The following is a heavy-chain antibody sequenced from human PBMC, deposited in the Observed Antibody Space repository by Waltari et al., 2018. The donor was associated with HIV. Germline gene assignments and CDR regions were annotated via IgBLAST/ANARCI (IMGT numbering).Heavy chain of an antibody. CDR3: TRTSTGSDYYYEVDV. D-gene: IGHD3-22*01. CDR2: LYTSGNT. Sequence: QVQLQESGPGLVKPSQTLSPTSTVSGGSINSGIYYWNWIRQPAGKGLEWIGRLYTSGNTNYNPSLKSRVTITVDTSTSQFSRRLSSVTASDTGIYYCTRTSTGSDYYYEVDVWGQGTTVTVS. V-gene: IGHV4-61*02. J-gene: IGHJ6*02. CDR1: GGSINSGIYY.